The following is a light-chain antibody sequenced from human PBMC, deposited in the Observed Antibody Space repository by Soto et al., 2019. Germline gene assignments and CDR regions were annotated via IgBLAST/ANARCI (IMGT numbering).Light chain of an antibody. J-gene: IGLJ2*01. CDR1: SSDVGGYNY. CDR2: EVT. Sequence: QSALTQPPSASGSLGQSVTISCTGTSSDVGGYNYVSWYQQHPGKAPKLMIYEVTKRPSGVPDRFSGSKSGNTASLTVSGLHTDDEAEYYCSSYAGAKNYVIFGGGTQLTVL. CDR3: SSYAGAKNYVI. V-gene: IGLV2-8*01.